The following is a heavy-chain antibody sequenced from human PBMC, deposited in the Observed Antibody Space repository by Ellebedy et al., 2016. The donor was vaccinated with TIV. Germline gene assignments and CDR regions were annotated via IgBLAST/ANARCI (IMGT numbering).Heavy chain of an antibody. J-gene: IGHJ4*02. V-gene: IGHV5-51*01. CDR2: IYPGDSDT. D-gene: IGHD3-9*01. Sequence: GESLKISCKGSGYSFTSYWIGWVRQMPGKGLEWMGIIYPGDSDTRYSPSLPGHVTISADKSISTAYLQWSSLKASDTAMYYCARRDYDILTGYDYWGQGTLVTVSS. CDR1: GYSFTSYW. CDR3: ARRDYDILTGYDY.